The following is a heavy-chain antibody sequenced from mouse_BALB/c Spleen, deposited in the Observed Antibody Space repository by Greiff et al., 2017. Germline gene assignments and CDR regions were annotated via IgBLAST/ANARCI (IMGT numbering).Heavy chain of an antibody. V-gene: IGHV5-4*02. Sequence: EVKVVESGGGLVKPGGSLKLSCAASGFTFSDYYMYWVRQTPEKRLEWVATISDGGSYTYYPDSVKGRFTISRDNAKNNLYLQMSSLKSEDTAMYYCARGEGAYWGQGTLVTVSA. CDR2: ISDGGSYT. CDR3: ARGEGAY. J-gene: IGHJ3*01. CDR1: GFTFSDYY.